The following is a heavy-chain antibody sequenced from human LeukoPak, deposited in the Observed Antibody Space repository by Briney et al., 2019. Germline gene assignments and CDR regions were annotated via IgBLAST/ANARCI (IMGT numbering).Heavy chain of an antibody. Sequence: GGSLRLSCAASGVTFSSYGMHWVRQAPGKGLEWVAVISNDGSNKHYADSVKGRFTISRDSSKNALYLQMNSLRAEDTAVYYCAKDLTGVNYCLDQWGQGTLVTVSS. J-gene: IGHJ4*02. CDR3: AKDLTGVNYCLDQ. D-gene: IGHD1-7*01. CDR2: ISNDGSNK. CDR1: GVTFSSYG. V-gene: IGHV3-30*18.